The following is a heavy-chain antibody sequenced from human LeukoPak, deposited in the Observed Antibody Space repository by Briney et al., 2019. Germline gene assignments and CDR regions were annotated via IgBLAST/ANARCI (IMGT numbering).Heavy chain of an antibody. CDR1: GYTFTSYG. D-gene: IGHD3-10*01. J-gene: IGHJ3*02. Sequence: ASVKVSCKASGYTFTSYGISWVRQAPGQGLECMGWISAYNGNTNYAQKLQGRVTMTTDTSTSTAYMELRSLRSEDTAVYYCARGAGSMVRGVITHAFDIWGQGTMVTVSS. CDR2: ISAYNGNT. V-gene: IGHV1-18*01. CDR3: ARGAGSMVRGVITHAFDI.